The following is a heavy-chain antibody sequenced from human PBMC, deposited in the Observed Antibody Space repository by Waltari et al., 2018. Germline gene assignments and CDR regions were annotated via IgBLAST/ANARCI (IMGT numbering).Heavy chain of an antibody. V-gene: IGHV4-39*01. CDR1: GGSISSSSYY. J-gene: IGHJ4*02. CDR2: IYYSGST. D-gene: IGHD3-16*02. CDR3: ARWYVWGSYRHYDY. Sequence: QLQLQESGPGLVKPSETLSLTCTVSGGSISSSSYYWGWIRQPPGKGLEWIGSIYYSGSTYYNPSLKSRVTIAVDTSKNQFSLKLSSVTAADTAVYYCARWYVWGSYRHYDYWGQGTLVTVSS.